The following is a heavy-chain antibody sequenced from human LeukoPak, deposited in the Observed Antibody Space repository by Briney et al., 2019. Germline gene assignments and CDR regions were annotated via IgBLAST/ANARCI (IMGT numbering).Heavy chain of an antibody. Sequence: LRLSCAASGFTFSDYAMNWIRQPPGKGLEWIGYIYYSGSTYYNPSLKSRVTISVDTSKNQFSLKLSSVTAADTALYHCARDEDSSGYYGGGFDYWGQGTLVTVSS. CDR1: GFTFSDYA. V-gene: IGHV4-30-4*08. CDR2: IYYSGST. D-gene: IGHD3-22*01. CDR3: ARDEDSSGYYGGGFDY. J-gene: IGHJ4*02.